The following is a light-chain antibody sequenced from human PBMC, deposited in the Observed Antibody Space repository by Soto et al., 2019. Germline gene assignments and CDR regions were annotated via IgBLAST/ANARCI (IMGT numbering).Light chain of an antibody. CDR2: DVT. CDR1: SSDVGGYDY. V-gene: IGLV2-11*01. Sequence: QSALTQPPSVSGSPGQSVTISCSGTSSDVGGYDYVSWYQQHPGKAPKLVIYDVTKRPSGVPDRFSGSKSGNTASLTISGLQAEDEAGYYCCSYAGTYTNYVFGTGTQLTVL. J-gene: IGLJ1*01. CDR3: CSYAGTYTNYV.